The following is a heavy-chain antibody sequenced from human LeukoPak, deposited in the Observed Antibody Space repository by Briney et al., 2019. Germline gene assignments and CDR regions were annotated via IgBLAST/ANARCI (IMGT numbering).Heavy chain of an antibody. CDR1: GGSISSYY. J-gene: IGHJ5*02. CDR2: IYYSGST. CDR3: ARNRLTSASSSWYVDWFDP. Sequence: SETLSLTCTVSGGSISSYYWTWIRQPPGKGLEWIGYIYYSGSTNYNPSLKSRVTISVDTSKNQFSLKLSSVTAADTAVYYCARNRLTSASSSWYVDWFDPWGQGTLVTVSS. V-gene: IGHV4-59*01. D-gene: IGHD6-13*01.